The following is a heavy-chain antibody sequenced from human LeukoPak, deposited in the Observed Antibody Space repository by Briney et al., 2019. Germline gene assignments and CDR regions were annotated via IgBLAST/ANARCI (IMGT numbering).Heavy chain of an antibody. CDR3: ARLQTNEYCSSTSCYYYYGMDV. Sequence: GESLKISCKGSGYSFTSYWISWVRQMPGKGLEWMGRIDPSDSYTNYSPSFQGHVTISADKSISTAYLQWSSLKASDTAMYYCARLQTNEYCSSTSCYYYYGMDVWGKGTTVTVSS. CDR2: IDPSDSYT. V-gene: IGHV5-10-1*01. D-gene: IGHD2-2*01. J-gene: IGHJ6*04. CDR1: GYSFTSYW.